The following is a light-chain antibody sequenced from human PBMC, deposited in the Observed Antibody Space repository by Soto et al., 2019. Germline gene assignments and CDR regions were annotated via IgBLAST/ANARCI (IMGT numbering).Light chain of an antibody. CDR3: SSYTSRSTLEKV. CDR1: SSDVGGYND. CDR2: EVS. J-gene: IGLJ1*01. Sequence: QSALTQPASVSGSPGQSITISCTGTSSDVGGYNDVSWYQQHPGKAPKLVIYEVSDRPSGVSNRFSGSKSGNTASLTISGLQAEDEADYYCSSYTSRSTLEKVFGTGTKLTVL. V-gene: IGLV2-14*01.